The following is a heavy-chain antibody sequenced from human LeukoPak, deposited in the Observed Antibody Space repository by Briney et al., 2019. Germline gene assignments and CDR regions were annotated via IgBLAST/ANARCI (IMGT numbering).Heavy chain of an antibody. CDR3: ARERPPGDSSNWFLEGYFGI. Sequence: ASVKVSCKASGYTFTGYYMHWVRQAPGQGLEWMGWINPNSGGTNYAQKFQGRVTMTRDTSISTAYMELSRLRSDDTAVYYCARERPPGDSSNWFLEGYFGIWGQGTLVTVSS. CDR2: INPNSGGT. CDR1: GYTFTGYY. J-gene: IGHJ4*02. V-gene: IGHV1-2*02. D-gene: IGHD6-13*01.